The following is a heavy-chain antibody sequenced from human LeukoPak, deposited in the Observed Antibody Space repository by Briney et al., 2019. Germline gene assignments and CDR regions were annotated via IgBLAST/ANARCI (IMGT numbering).Heavy chain of an antibody. Sequence: SETLSLTCTVSGGSISSYYWSWIRQSPGKGLEWIGYIYHTGTTNYSPSLRSRVTLSIQTSKKLFSLNLRSVTAADTAVYYCAREGYPPYYFDFWGLGTLVTVSS. V-gene: IGHV4-59*12. CDR3: AREGYPPYYFDF. D-gene: IGHD5-18*01. CDR1: GGSISSYY. J-gene: IGHJ4*02. CDR2: IYHTGTT.